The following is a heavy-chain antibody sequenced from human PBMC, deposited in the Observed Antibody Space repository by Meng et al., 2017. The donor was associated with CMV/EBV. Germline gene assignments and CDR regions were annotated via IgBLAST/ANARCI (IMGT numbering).Heavy chain of an antibody. CDR2: MNPNSGNT. V-gene: IGHV1-8*01. CDR3: ARETYRYDFWSGPMGL. D-gene: IGHD3-3*01. J-gene: IGHJ4*02. Sequence: ASVKVSCKASGYTFTSYDINWVRQATGQGLEWMGWMNPNSGNTGYAQKFQGRVTMTRNTSISTAYMELSSLRSEDTAEYYCARETYRYDFWSGPMGLWGQGTLVTVSS. CDR1: GYTFTSYD.